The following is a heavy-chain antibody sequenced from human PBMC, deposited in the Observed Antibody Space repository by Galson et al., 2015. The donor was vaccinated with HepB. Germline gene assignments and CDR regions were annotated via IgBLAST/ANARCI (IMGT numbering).Heavy chain of an antibody. J-gene: IGHJ6*03. V-gene: IGHV5-51*01. CDR2: IYPGDSDT. D-gene: IGHD3-22*01. Sequence: SGAEVKKPGESLEISCKTSGYNFNIYWIGWVRQMPGKGLEWMGVIYPGDSDTRYSPSFQGQVTITADKSISTAYLQWDSLKASDTAMYYCASPSRVTMMINAYFMDVWGKGTTVTVSS. CDR3: ASPSRVTMMINAYFMDV. CDR1: GYNFNIYW.